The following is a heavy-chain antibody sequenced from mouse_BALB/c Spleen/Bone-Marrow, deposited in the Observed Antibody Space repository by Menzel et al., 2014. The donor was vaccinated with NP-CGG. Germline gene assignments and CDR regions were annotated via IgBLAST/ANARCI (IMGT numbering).Heavy chain of an antibody. J-gene: IGHJ2*01. Sequence: QVQLQQPGPELVRPGVSVKISCKGSGYTFTDYPMYWVKQSHARSLEWIGVISIYSGNTNYNQNSKGKAKMTVDKSSSTVYMELARLTSEDSAIYHCARGFLGYFDYWGQGTTLTVSS. CDR2: ISIYSGNT. CDR1: GYTFTDYP. CDR3: ARGFLGYFDY. V-gene: IGHV1S137*01.